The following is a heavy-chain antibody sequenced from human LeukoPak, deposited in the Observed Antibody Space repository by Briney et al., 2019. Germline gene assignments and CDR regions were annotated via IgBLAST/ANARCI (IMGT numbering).Heavy chain of an antibody. CDR1: GGSISSGDYY. Sequence: SETLSLTCTVSGGSISSGDYYWSWIRQPPGKGLEWIGYIYYSGSTYYNPSLKSRVTISVDTSKNQFSLKLSSVTAADTAVYYCARGEALTTVTTLDYWGQGTLVTVSS. CDR2: IYYSGST. D-gene: IGHD4-4*01. CDR3: ARGEALTTVTTLDY. V-gene: IGHV4-30-4*01. J-gene: IGHJ4*02.